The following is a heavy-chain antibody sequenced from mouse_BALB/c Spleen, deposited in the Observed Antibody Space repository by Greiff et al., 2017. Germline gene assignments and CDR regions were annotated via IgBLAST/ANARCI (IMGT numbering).Heavy chain of an antibody. CDR2: IWGDGST. V-gene: IGHV2-6-7*01. Sequence: VQLQQSGPGLVAPSQSLSITCTVSGFSLTGYGVNWVRQPPGKGLEWLGMIWGDGSTDYNSALKSRLSISKDNSKSQVFLKMNSLQTDDTARYYCARDNGYYSYWYFDVWGAGTTVTVSS. D-gene: IGHD2-3*01. CDR3: ARDNGYYSYWYFDV. CDR1: GFSLTGYG. J-gene: IGHJ1*01.